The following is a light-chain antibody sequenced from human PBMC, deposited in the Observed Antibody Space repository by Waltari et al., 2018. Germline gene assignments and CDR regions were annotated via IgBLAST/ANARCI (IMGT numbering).Light chain of an antibody. Sequence: QPVLTQPPSSSASPGESARLTCTLPSDINVGDFNTHWYQQKPGSPPRFLLYYKPGSEKAQGSGVPSRFSGSKDASANAGILLISGLQSEDEADYYCMFWPSNVWVFGGGTKLTVL. CDR2: YKPGSEK. CDR3: MFWPSNVWV. CDR1: SDINVGDFN. V-gene: IGLV5-37*01. J-gene: IGLJ3*02.